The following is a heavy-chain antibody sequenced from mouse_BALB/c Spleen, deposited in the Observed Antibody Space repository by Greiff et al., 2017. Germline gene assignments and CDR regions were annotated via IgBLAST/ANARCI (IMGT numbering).Heavy chain of an antibody. CDR3: ARPLWDYYAMDY. D-gene: IGHD1-1*02. CDR2: ISSGGST. J-gene: IGHJ4*01. Sequence: EVKLLESGGGLVKPGGSLKLSCAASGFTFSSYAMSWVRQTPEKRLEWVASISSGGSTYYPDSVKGRFTISRDNARNILYLQMSSLRSEDTAMYYCARPLWDYYAMDYWGQGTSVTVSS. CDR1: GFTFSSYA. V-gene: IGHV5-6-5*01.